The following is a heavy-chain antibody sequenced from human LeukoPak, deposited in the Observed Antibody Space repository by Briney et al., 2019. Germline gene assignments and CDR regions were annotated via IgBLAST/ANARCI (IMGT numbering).Heavy chain of an antibody. D-gene: IGHD4-17*01. CDR3: ASRPPSEAYFGVLDY. Sequence: GGSLRLSCIASGLTFSSHAMTWVRQAPGKGLEWVSGITASGGSTYHAESVKGRFTISRDNSKNILYLQMNNLRAEDTAIYYCASRPPSEAYFGVLDYWGQGTLVTVSS. V-gene: IGHV3-23*01. J-gene: IGHJ4*02. CDR2: ITASGGST. CDR1: GLTFSSHA.